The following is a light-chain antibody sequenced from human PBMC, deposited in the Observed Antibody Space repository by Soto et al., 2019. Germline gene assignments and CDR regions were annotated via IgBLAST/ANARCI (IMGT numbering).Light chain of an antibody. J-gene: IGKJ2*01. CDR2: YAS. CDR3: QQFDDYSQFT. V-gene: IGKV1-5*03. CDR1: QSISNY. Sequence: DIQMTQSPSTLSASVGDRVTLTCRASQSISNYLAWYQQKPGKAPKLLIYYASTLQSGVPSRFSGSGSGTEFTLTISGLQPDDFATYYCQQFDDYSQFTFGQGTKLQIK.